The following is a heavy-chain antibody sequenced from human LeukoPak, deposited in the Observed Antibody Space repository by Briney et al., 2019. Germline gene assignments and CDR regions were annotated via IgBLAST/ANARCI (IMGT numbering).Heavy chain of an antibody. CDR2: IGTSSSTI. CDR3: ARFAAGGSYYYYMDV. Sequence: GGSLRLSCAASGFTFSTYTMNWVRQPPGKGLEWVSNIGTSSSTIYYADSVKGRFTISRDNAKNSLYLQMNRLRADDTAVYYCARFAAGGSYYYYMDVWGKGTTVTVSS. V-gene: IGHV3-48*01. CDR1: GFTFSTYT. D-gene: IGHD6-25*01. J-gene: IGHJ6*03.